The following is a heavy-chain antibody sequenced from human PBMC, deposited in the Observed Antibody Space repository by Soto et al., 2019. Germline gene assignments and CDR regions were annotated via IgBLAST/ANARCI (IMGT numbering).Heavy chain of an antibody. CDR3: FYDILTGFNGGSGAFDI. CDR1: RFTFSIFS. D-gene: IGHD3-9*01. CDR2: ISGSGGST. Sequence: GGSLRLSCAASRFTFSIFSMSWVRQAPGKGLEWVSAISGSGGSTYYADSVKGRFTISRDNSKNTLYLQMNSLRAEDTAVYYCFYDILTGFNGGSGAFDIWGQGTMVTVSS. V-gene: IGHV3-23*01. J-gene: IGHJ3*02.